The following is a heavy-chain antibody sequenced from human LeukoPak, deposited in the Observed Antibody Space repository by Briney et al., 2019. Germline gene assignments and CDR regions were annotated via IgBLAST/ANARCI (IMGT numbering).Heavy chain of an antibody. CDR3: AREITPLPGYFDP. J-gene: IGHJ5*02. D-gene: IGHD4-23*01. Sequence: SETLSLTCTVSGGSISSSSYYWGWIRQPPGKGLEWIGSIYYSGSTYYNPSLKSRVTISVDTSKNQFSLKLSSVTAADTAVYYCAREITPLPGYFDPWDQGTLVTVSS. CDR2: IYYSGST. V-gene: IGHV4-39*07. CDR1: GGSISSSSYY.